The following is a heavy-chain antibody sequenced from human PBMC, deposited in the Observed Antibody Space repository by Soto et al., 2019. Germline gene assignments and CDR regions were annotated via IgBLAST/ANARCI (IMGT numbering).Heavy chain of an antibody. D-gene: IGHD5-18*01. J-gene: IGHJ4*02. V-gene: IGHV3-30-3*01. CDR1: GFTFSSYA. CDR3: ARDLAQLWSCVDY. CDR2: ISYDGSNK. Sequence: QVQLVESGGGVVQPGRSLRLSCAASGFTFSSYAMHWVRQAPGKGLEWVAVISYDGSNKYYADSVKGRFTISRDNSKNTLYLQMNRLRAEDTAVYYCARDLAQLWSCVDYWGQGTLVTVSS.